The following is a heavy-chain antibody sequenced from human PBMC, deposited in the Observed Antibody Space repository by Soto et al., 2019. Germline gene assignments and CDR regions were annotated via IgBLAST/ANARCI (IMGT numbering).Heavy chain of an antibody. V-gene: IGHV1-2*02. J-gene: IGHJ6*02. CDR1: GYTFTGYY. D-gene: IGHD3-10*01. CDR3: ARINLPIWFGELLSGMDV. Sequence: ASVKVSCKASGYTFTGYYMHWVRQAPGQGLEWTGWINPNSGGTNYAQKFQGRVTMTRDTSISTAYMELSRLRSDGTAVYYCARINLPIWFGELLSGMDVWGQGTTVTVSS. CDR2: INPNSGGT.